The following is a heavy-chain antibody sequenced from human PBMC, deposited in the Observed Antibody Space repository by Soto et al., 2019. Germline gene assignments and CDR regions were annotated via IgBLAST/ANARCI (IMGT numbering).Heavy chain of an antibody. CDR1: GGTFSSYT. D-gene: IGHD3-10*01. CDR3: ARDLSXSGSPSDY. J-gene: IGHJ4*02. CDR2: IIPILGIA. Sequence: QVQLVQSGAEVKKPGSSVKVSCKASGGTFSSYTISWVRQAPGQGLEWMGRIIPILGIANYAQKFQGRVTXTXXXSTXTXXMXXXXXXXXXTXVXYCARDLSXSGSPSDYWGQGTLVTVSS. V-gene: IGHV1-69*08.